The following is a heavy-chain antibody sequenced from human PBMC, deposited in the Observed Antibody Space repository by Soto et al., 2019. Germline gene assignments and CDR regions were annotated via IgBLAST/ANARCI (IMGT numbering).Heavy chain of an antibody. D-gene: IGHD3-22*01. CDR1: GYTFTSYA. V-gene: IGHV1-3*01. J-gene: IGHJ3*02. CDR3: ARGLLGITIIVVVTGGGAFDI. Sequence: ASVKVSCKASGYTFTSYAMHWVRQAPGQRLEWMGWINAGNGNTKYSQKFQGRVTITRDTSASTAYMELSSLRSEDTAVYYCARGLLGITIIVVVTGGGAFDIWGQGTMVPVSS. CDR2: INAGNGNT.